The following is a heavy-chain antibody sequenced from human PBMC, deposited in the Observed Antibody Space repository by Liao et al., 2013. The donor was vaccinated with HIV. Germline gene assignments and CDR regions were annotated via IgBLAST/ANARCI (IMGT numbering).Heavy chain of an antibody. V-gene: IGHV4-34*01. Sequence: QVQLQQWGAGLLKPSETLSLTCAVYDGSFSGYYWSWIRQSPGKGLEWIGEINHSGSTNYNPSLKSRVTISVDTSKNQFSLKLSSVTAADTAVYYCARGRMDYDFWSGYSNWFDPWGQGTLVTVSS. CDR2: INHSGST. D-gene: IGHD3-3*01. J-gene: IGHJ5*02. CDR1: DGSFSGYY. CDR3: ARGRMDYDFWSGYSNWFDP.